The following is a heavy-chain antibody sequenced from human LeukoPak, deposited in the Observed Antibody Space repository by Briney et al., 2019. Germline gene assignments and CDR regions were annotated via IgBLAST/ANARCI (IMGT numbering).Heavy chain of an antibody. CDR1: GFTFSSYA. CDR3: VKKPDGGPWFPWFDP. J-gene: IGHJ5*02. Sequence: GGSLRLSCAASGFTFSSYALSWVRQAPEKGLEWVSAISENGAATYYADSVKGRFTMSRDNSKNTLFLLMNSLRVDDTAIYYCVKKPDGGPWFPWFDPWGLGTLVTVYS. D-gene: IGHD3-9*01. V-gene: IGHV3-23*01. CDR2: ISENGAAT.